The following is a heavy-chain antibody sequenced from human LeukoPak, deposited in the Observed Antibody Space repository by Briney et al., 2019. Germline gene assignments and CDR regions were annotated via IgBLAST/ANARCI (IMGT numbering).Heavy chain of an antibody. Sequence: GGSLRLSCAASGFTFSSYWMSWVHQAPGKGLEWVANIKQDGSEKYYVDSVKGRFTISRDNAKNSLYLQMNSLRAEDTAVYYCAREGGYCSSTSCYWQYYYYYMDVWGKGTTVTVSS. J-gene: IGHJ6*03. CDR2: IKQDGSEK. CDR3: AREGGYCSSTSCYWQYYYYYMDV. CDR1: GFTFSSYW. V-gene: IGHV3-7*01. D-gene: IGHD2-2*01.